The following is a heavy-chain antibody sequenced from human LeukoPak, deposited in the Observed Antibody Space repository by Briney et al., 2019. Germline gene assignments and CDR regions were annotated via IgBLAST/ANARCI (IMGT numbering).Heavy chain of an antibody. CDR3: ARNAGDYTKPSDY. CDR2: IYRSGST. J-gene: IGHJ4*02. CDR1: GYSISSGYY. D-gene: IGHD4-11*01. V-gene: IGHV4-38-2*02. Sequence: PSETLSLTCTVSGYSISSGYYWGWIRQPPGKGLEWIGTIYRSGSTYYNPSLKRRATISVDTSKNQFSLRLSSVTAADTAVYYCARNAGDYTKPSDYWGQGTLVTVSS.